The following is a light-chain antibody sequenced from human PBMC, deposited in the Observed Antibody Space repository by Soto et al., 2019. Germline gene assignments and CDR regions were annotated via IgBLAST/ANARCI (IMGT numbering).Light chain of an antibody. CDR3: QQYSSSPYT. J-gene: IGKJ2*01. CDR1: QSISTW. V-gene: IGKV1-5*01. CDR2: DAS. Sequence: DIQMTQSPSTLSGSVGDRVTITCRASQSISTWLAWYQQKSGRAPKLLVYDASSLQSGVPSRFRGSGSGTDFTLTSSSLQPDDFATYYCQQYSSSPYTFGQGTKVDIK.